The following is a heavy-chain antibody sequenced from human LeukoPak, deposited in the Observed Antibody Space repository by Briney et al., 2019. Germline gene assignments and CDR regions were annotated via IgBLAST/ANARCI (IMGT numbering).Heavy chain of an antibody. J-gene: IGHJ4*02. D-gene: IGHD3-22*01. CDR1: GFTFSSYS. CDR3: AKGVRRSSDYSSPVDY. V-gene: IGHV3-64*04. CDR2: INYNGGTT. Sequence: PGGSLRLSCLASGFTFSSYSIYWVRQAPGKGLEHVSGINYNGGTTFYADSVKGRFTISRDNSRNTLYLQMNSLRAEDTAVYYCAKGVRRSSDYSSPVDYWGQGTLVTVSS.